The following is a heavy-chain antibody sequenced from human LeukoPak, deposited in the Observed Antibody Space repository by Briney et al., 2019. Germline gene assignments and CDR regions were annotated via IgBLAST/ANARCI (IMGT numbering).Heavy chain of an antibody. J-gene: IGHJ4*02. CDR1: GYTFTSYG. CDR3: TRAQLGGAGDH. Sequence: GASVNVSCKASGYTFTSYGISWVRQAPGQGLEWMGWISAHNGYTNYAQKFQGRVTMTTDTSTSTAYMELRSLRSDDAAVYYCTRAQLGGAGDHWGQGTLVTVSS. CDR2: ISAHNGYT. V-gene: IGHV1-18*01. D-gene: IGHD7-27*01.